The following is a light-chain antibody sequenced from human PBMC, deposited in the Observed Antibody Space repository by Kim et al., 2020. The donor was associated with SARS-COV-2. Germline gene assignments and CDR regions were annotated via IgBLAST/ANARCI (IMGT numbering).Light chain of an antibody. Sequence: PASLSCRSSQSLLHSNGYNYLDWYLQKPGQSPQLLIYMTSYRASGVPDRFSGSGSGTDFTLKISSVEAEDVGVYYCMQALQTPNSFGQGTKLEI. CDR3: MQALQTPNS. V-gene: IGKV2-28*01. CDR2: MTS. CDR1: QSLLHSNGYNY. J-gene: IGKJ2*03.